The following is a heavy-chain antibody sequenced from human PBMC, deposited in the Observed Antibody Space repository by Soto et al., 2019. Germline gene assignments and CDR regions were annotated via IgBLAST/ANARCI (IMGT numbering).Heavy chain of an antibody. V-gene: IGHV1-46*03. CDR1: EYTFTDYF. CDR3: IGEEWGMWYFDD. J-gene: IGHJ4*02. Sequence: QVQLVQSGAEVKKPGASVKLSCQASEYTFTDYFIHWVRQAPGQGLEWMGLINLGGTTTTYAQKLQGRLTIIRDSPTRTAYMELSSLRSEDTAVYYCIGEEWGMWYFDDWGQGTLVSVSS. D-gene: IGHD3-16*01. CDR2: INLGGTTT.